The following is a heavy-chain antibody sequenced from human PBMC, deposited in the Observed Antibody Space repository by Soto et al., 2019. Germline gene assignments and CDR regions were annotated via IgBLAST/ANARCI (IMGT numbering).Heavy chain of an antibody. CDR1: GFTFSSYG. Sequence: GGSLRLSCAASGFTFSSYGMHWVRQAPGKGLEWVAVIWYDGSNKYYADSVKGRFTISRDNSKNTLYLQMNSLRAEDTAVYYCARDGGSPSYYYYYMDVWGKGTTVTVSS. CDR2: IWYDGSNK. J-gene: IGHJ6*03. D-gene: IGHD2-15*01. V-gene: IGHV3-33*01. CDR3: ARDGGSPSYYYYYMDV.